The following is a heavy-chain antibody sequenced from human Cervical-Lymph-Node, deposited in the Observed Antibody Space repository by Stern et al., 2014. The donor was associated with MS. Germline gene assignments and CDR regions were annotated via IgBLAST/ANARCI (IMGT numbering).Heavy chain of an antibody. Sequence: VQLVESGAEVTKPGSSVKVSCKASGGTFSKFPSSWVRQAPGQGLEWMGGIFPVFVTPTYAQEFRGRVTITADVSTSTVYMELSSLRSDDTAVYYCARSSETSDRWYSLGYDLWGQGTLVTVSS. CDR3: ARSSETSDRWYSLGYDL. J-gene: IGHJ5*02. CDR1: GGTFSKFP. V-gene: IGHV1-69*01. D-gene: IGHD6-13*01. CDR2: IFPVFVTP.